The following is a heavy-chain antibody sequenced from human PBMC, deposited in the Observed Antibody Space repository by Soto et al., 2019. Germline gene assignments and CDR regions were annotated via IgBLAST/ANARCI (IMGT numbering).Heavy chain of an antibody. V-gene: IGHV1-69*13. CDR2: IIPIFGTA. Sequence: SVKVSCKASGGTFRSYAISWVRQAPGQGLEFMGGIIPIFGTANYAQKFQGTVTITEDESTSTAYMELSSLRSEDTAVYYCAREDPSCGSGSYAFAPWVQGTLAPVSS. CDR3: AREDPSCGSGSYAFAP. D-gene: IGHD3-10*01. J-gene: IGHJ5*02. CDR1: GGTFRSYA.